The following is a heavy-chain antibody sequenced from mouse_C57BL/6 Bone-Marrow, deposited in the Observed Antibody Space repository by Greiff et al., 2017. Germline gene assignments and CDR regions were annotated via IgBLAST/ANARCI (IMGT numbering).Heavy chain of an antibody. CDR1: GFTFSNYW. J-gene: IGHJ3*01. CDR2: IRLKSDNYAT. D-gene: IGHD1-1*01. V-gene: IGHV6-3*01. CDR3: TENHYYGI. Sequence: EVKLQESGGGLVQPGGSMKLSCVASGFTFSNYWMNWVRQSPEKGLEWVAQIRLKSDNYATHYAESVKGRFTISRDDSKSSVYLQMNNLRAEDTEIYYCTENHYYGIWGQGTLVTVSA.